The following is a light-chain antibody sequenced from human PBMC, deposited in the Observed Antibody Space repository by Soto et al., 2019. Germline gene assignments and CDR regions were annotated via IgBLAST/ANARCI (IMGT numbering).Light chain of an antibody. Sequence: QSALTQPPSASGSPEQSVTISCTGTSSDVGSYNYVSWYQQHPGKAPKLMIYEVSKRPSGVPDRFSGSKSGNTASLTVSGLQAEDEADYYCSSYAGSNNFVFGGGTKLTVL. J-gene: IGLJ2*01. V-gene: IGLV2-8*01. CDR3: SSYAGSNNFV. CDR1: SSDVGSYNY. CDR2: EVS.